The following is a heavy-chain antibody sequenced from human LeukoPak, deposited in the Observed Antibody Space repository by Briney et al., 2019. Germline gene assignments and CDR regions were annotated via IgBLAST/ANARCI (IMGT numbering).Heavy chain of an antibody. CDR2: IYHSGST. J-gene: IGHJ4*02. Sequence: GSLRLSCAASGFTFSSYSMNWVRQPPGKGLEWIGEIYHSGSTNYNPSLKSRVTISVDKSKNQFSLKLSSVTAADTAVYFCFADRWGDQGDSWGQGTLVTVSS. CDR1: GFTFSSYSM. D-gene: IGHD3-16*01. CDR3: FADRWGDQGDS. V-gene: IGHV4-4*01.